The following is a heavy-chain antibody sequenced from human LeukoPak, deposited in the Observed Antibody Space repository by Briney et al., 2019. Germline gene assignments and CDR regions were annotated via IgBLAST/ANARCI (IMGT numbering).Heavy chain of an antibody. J-gene: IGHJ4*02. CDR1: GFTFSSYA. Sequence: PGGSLRLSCAASGFTFSSYAMHWVRQAPGKGLEWVSGISWNSGSIGYADSVKGRFTISRDNAKNSLYLQMNSLRAEDTALYYCAKVATTRGGVDYWGQGTLVTVSS. D-gene: IGHD5-12*01. CDR2: ISWNSGSI. V-gene: IGHV3-9*01. CDR3: AKVATTRGGVDY.